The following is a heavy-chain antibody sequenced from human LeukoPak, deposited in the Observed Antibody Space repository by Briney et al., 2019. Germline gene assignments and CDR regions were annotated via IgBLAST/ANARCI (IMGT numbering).Heavy chain of an antibody. Sequence: GESLGLSCAASGFTFSSYAMSWVRQAPGKGLERVSRISGSGGSTYYSDSVKGRFTISRDNSKNTLYLQMNSLRAEDTAVYYCAKDTTVTTLNAFDIWGQGTMVTVSS. CDR2: ISGSGGST. D-gene: IGHD4-11*01. J-gene: IGHJ3*02. CDR3: AKDTTVTTLNAFDI. CDR1: GFTFSSYA. V-gene: IGHV3-23*01.